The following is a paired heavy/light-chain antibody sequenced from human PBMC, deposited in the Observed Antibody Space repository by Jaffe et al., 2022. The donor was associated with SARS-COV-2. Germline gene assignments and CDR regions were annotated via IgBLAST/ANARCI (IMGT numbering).Heavy chain of an antibody. CDR2: IYTSGST. Sequence: QVQLQESGPGLLEPSQTLSLTCTVSGDSVSGGGYYWSWIRQPAGKGLEWIGHIYTSGSTNYNPSLKSRVSISVDTSKNQFSLKLSSVTAADTAVYYCARGCLSSISCFVYWGQGTLVTVSS. J-gene: IGHJ4*02. CDR3: ARGCLSSISCFVY. V-gene: IGHV4-61*02. CDR1: GDSVSGGGYY. D-gene: IGHD2-2*01.
Light chain of an antibody. V-gene: IGLV2-14*01. J-gene: IGLJ1*01. Sequence: QSALTQPASVSGSPGQSITISCTGTSGDVGGYNHVSWYQQYPGKAPKLMIYDVSIRPSGVSNRFSGSKSGNTASLTISGLQADDEADYYCSSYTTTTLYVFGTGTKVTVL. CDR2: DVS. CDR3: SSYTTTTLYV. CDR1: SGDVGGYNH.